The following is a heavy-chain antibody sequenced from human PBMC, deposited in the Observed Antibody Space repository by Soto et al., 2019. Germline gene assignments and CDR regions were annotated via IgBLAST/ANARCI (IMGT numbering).Heavy chain of an antibody. V-gene: IGHV4-31*03. CDR2: IHFSGET. J-gene: IGHJ4*02. Sequence: SETLSLTCTVSGASIGRGGYYWTWIRQHPGKTLEWMGHIHFSGETNYNPSPRGRLTISIDTSTNQFSLNLTAVTAADTAMYYCARDQGGDLDYWGQGTLATVS. CDR3: ARDQGGDLDY. CDR1: GASIGRGGYY. D-gene: IGHD2-21*01.